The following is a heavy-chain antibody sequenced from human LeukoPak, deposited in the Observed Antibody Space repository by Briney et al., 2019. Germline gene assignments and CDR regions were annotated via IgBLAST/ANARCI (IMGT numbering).Heavy chain of an antibody. CDR3: ARGGGTYYYDSSGQIDY. D-gene: IGHD3-22*01. CDR2: INHSGST. CDR1: GGSFSGYY. Sequence: SETLSLTCAVYGGSFSGYYWSWIRQPPGKGLEWIGEINHSGSTNYNPSLKSRVTISVDTSKNQFSLKLSSVTAADTAVYYCARGGGTYYYDSSGQIDYRGQGTLVTVSS. V-gene: IGHV4-34*01. J-gene: IGHJ4*02.